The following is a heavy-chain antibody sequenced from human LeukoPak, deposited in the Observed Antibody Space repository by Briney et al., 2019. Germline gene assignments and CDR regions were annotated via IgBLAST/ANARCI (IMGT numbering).Heavy chain of an antibody. Sequence: ASVKVSCNASGYSVTSYDINWVRQATGQGREWMGWMNPNSGNTGYAQKFQGRVTITSNTSISTAYMELSSLRSEDTAVYSCAREGLELAGIVEIAYWGQGTLVTVSS. CDR3: AREGLELAGIVEIAY. V-gene: IGHV1-8*03. CDR1: GYSVTSYD. D-gene: IGHD6-19*01. CDR2: MNPNSGNT. J-gene: IGHJ4*02.